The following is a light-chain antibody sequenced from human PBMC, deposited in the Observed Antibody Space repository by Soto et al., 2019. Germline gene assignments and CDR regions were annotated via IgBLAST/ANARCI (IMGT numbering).Light chain of an antibody. V-gene: IGLV2-14*03. CDR2: DVS. CDR1: SSDFGVYNS. CDR3: SSYTSSSSYV. Sequence: QSALTQPASVSGSPGQSITISCTGTSSDFGVYNSGSWYQHYPGKTPKLMIHDVSNRPSGVSNRFSGSKSGNTASLTISGLQAEDEAEYYCSSYTSSSSYVFGSGTKLTVL. J-gene: IGLJ1*01.